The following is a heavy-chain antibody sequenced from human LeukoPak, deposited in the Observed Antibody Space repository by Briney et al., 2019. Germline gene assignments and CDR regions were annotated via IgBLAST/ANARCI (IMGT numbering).Heavy chain of an antibody. CDR1: GGSISSYY. V-gene: IGHV4-59*08. CDR2: IYYSGST. D-gene: IGHD3-3*01. J-gene: IGHJ5*02. CDR3: ARNYDFWSGFNWFDP. Sequence: PSETLSLTCTVSGGSISSYYWSWIRQPPGKGLEWIGYIYYSGSTYYNPSLKSRVTISVDTSKNQFSLKLSSVTAADTAVYYCARNYDFWSGFNWFDPWGQGTLVTVSS.